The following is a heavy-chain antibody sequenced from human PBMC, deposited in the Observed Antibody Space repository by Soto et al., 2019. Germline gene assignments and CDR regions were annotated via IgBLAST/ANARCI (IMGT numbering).Heavy chain of an antibody. D-gene: IGHD6-25*01. Sequence: QVQLVQSGAEVKKPGASVKVSCKASGYTFTSYYMHWVRQAPGQGLEWMGIINPSGGSTSYAQKFQGRVTMPRDTSTSTVYMELSSLRSEDTAVYYCAGAANSAGPTYWGQGTLVTVSS. CDR1: GYTFTSYY. CDR2: INPSGGST. V-gene: IGHV1-46*01. J-gene: IGHJ4*02. CDR3: AGAANSAGPTY.